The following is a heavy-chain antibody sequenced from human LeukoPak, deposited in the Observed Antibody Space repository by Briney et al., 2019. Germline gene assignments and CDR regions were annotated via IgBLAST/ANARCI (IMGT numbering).Heavy chain of an antibody. CDR1: GYTFTSYY. D-gene: IGHD2-2*01. V-gene: IGHV1-46*01. Sequence: GASVKVSCEASGYTFTSYYMHWVRQAPGQGLEWMGIINPSGGSTSYAQKFQGRVTMTRDMSTSTVYMELSSLRSEDTAVYYCARRVPYCSSTSCSYYYYYMDVWGKGTTVTVSS. CDR2: INPSGGST. J-gene: IGHJ6*03. CDR3: ARRVPYCSSTSCSYYYYYMDV.